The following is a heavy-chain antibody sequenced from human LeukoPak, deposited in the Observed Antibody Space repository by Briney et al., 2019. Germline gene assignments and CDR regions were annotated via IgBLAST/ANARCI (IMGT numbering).Heavy chain of an antibody. D-gene: IGHD3-10*01. CDR3: ARFGAFDI. J-gene: IGHJ3*02. Sequence: GGSLRLSCAASGFTFSSYAMSWVRQAPGKGLEWVSVIYSGGSTYYADSVKGRFTISRDNSKNTLYLQMNSLRAEDTAVYYCARFGAFDIWGQGTMVTVSS. CDR1: GFTFSSYA. CDR2: IYSGGST. V-gene: IGHV3-53*01.